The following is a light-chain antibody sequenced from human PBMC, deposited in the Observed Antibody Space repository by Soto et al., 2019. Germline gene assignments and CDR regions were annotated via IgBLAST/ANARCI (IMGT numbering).Light chain of an antibody. V-gene: IGKV3-20*01. CDR2: GAS. CDR3: QQYGVSPLMFT. Sequence: EIVLVQSPGTLSLSPGDRATLSCRASQSVSNNYLAWYQQNPGQAPRLLIYGASSRATGVPDGFSGSGAGTDVSVTITSLEPEDFAVYYCQQYGVSPLMFTFGQGTKVGVK. J-gene: IGKJ2*01. CDR1: QSVSNNY.